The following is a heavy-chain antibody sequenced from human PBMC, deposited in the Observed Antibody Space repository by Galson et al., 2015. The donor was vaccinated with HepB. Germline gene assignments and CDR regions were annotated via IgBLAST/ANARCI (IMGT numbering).Heavy chain of an antibody. V-gene: IGHV1-24*01. CDR3: ATRGGRFGELSFDY. CDR1: GYTLTELS. D-gene: IGHD3-10*01. Sequence: SVTVSCKVSGYTLTELSMHWVRQAPGKGLEWMGGFDPEDGETIYAQKFQGRVTMTEDTSTDTAYMELSSLRSEDTAVYYCATRGGRFGELSFDYWGQGTLVTVSS. CDR2: FDPEDGET. J-gene: IGHJ4*02.